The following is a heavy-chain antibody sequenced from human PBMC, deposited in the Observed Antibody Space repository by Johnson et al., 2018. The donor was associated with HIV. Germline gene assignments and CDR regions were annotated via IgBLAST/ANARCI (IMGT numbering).Heavy chain of an antibody. D-gene: IGHD3-16*01. CDR2: VTGTGGDT. CDR1: GFTFSSYG. J-gene: IGHJ3*02. Sequence: VQLVESGGGVVQPGRSLRLSCAASGFTFSSYGMHWVRQAPGKGLEWVSGVTGTGGDTYYVESVKGRFTISRDNSKNTLYLQMNKLRAEDTAVYFCASQVRGLRLGVDAFDIWGQGTMVTVSS. CDR3: ASQVRGLRLGVDAFDI. V-gene: IGHV3-23*04.